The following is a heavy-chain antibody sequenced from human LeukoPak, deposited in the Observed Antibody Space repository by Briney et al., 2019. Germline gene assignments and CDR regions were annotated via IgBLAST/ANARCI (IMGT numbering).Heavy chain of an antibody. CDR1: GFTFSSYG. CDR2: IWYDGSNK. J-gene: IGHJ4*02. D-gene: IGHD4-17*01. CDR3: AKDILLHGDYVFDY. Sequence: PGGSLRLSCAASGFTFSSYGMHWVRQAPGKGLEWVAVIWYDGSNKYYADSVKGRFTISRDNSKNTLYLQMNSLRAEDTAVYYCAKDILLHGDYVFDYWGQGTLVTVSS. V-gene: IGHV3-33*06.